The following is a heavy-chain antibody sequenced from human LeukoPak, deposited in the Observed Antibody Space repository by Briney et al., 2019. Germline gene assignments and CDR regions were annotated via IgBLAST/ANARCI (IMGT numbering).Heavy chain of an antibody. J-gene: IGHJ3*02. V-gene: IGHV3-7*03. D-gene: IGHD1-26*01. Sequence: PGGSLRLSCTNSGPTFNRDWMGWLRQAPGKGLEWLAHIKPDESQIFYADSVKGRFALSRDNAKNSVHLQMNSLRAEDTAVYFCARLILWETSNAFDIWGQGTMVTISS. CDR1: GPTFNRDW. CDR3: ARLILWETSNAFDI. CDR2: IKPDESQI.